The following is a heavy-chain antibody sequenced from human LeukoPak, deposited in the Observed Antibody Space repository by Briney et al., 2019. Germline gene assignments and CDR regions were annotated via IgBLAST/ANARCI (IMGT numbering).Heavy chain of an antibody. CDR1: GGSISSSSYY. V-gene: IGHV4-39*02. J-gene: IGHJ6*03. D-gene: IGHD3-3*01. Sequence: SETLSLTCTVSGGSISSSSYYWGWLRQPPGTGLEWIGSIYYSGSTYYNPSLKSRVTISVDTSKNQFSLKLSSVTAADTAVYYCAKERVDFWSGFRKHNYYYYMDVWGRGTTVTVSS. CDR3: AKERVDFWSGFRKHNYYYYMDV. CDR2: IYYSGST.